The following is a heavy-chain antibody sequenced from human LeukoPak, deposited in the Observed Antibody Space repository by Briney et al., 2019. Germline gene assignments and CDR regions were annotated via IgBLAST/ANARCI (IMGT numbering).Heavy chain of an antibody. Sequence: GRSLRLSCAASGFTFRSYGMYWVRQAPGKGLEWVAVISYDGSNKYYADSVKGRFTISRDNSKNTLYLQMNSLRAEDTAVYYCARARGSYDLDYWGQGTLVTVSS. CDR1: GFTFRSYG. V-gene: IGHV3-30*03. CDR3: ARARGSYDLDY. J-gene: IGHJ4*02. CDR2: ISYDGSNK. D-gene: IGHD1-26*01.